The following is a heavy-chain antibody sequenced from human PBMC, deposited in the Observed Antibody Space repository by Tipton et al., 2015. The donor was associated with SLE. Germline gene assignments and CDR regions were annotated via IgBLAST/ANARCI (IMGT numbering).Heavy chain of an antibody. D-gene: IGHD2-21*01. CDR2: FIPISGTS. V-gene: IGHV1-69*01. Sequence: QSGPEVKKPGSSVKVSCKASGDTFSSYTISWVRQAPGQGLEWMGGFIPISGTSTYAQKFQGRLTITADESTGTSDMELSSLRADDTAVYYCAREGRRAGDCHFDFWGQGTLVTVSS. CDR3: AREGRRAGDCHFDF. J-gene: IGHJ4*02. CDR1: GDTFSSYT.